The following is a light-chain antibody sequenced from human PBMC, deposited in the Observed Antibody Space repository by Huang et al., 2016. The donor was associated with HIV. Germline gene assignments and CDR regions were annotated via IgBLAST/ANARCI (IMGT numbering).Light chain of an antibody. V-gene: IGKV1-9*01. CDR2: AAS. CDR3: LQLNSYPGA. J-gene: IGKJ3*01. Sequence: IQLTQSPSSLSASVGDRVTITCRASQDIGSYLAWYQQKPGKSPNLLTYAASTLESGVPSRFSGSGSVTDFTLTINNLQPEDFATYYCLQLNSYPGAFGPGTNVDV. CDR1: QDIGSY.